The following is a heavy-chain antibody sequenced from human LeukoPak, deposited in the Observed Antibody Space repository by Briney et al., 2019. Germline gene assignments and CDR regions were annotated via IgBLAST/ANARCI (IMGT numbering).Heavy chain of an antibody. CDR2: IKQDGSEK. D-gene: IGHD5-24*01. CDR3: ARDQRNGYNYGAFDI. Sequence: PGGSLRLSCAASGFTSSSYWMSWVRQAPGKGLEWVANIKQDGSEKYYVDSVKGRFTISRDNAKNSLYLQMNSLRAEDTAVYYCARDQRNGYNYGAFDIWGQGTMVTVSS. J-gene: IGHJ3*02. V-gene: IGHV3-7*01. CDR1: GFTSSSYW.